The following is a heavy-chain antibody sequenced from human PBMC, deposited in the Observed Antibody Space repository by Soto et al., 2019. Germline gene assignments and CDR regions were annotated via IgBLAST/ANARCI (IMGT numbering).Heavy chain of an antibody. CDR1: GGTFSSYA. CDR2: IIPIFGTA. D-gene: IGHD3-22*01. J-gene: IGHJ6*02. CDR3: ARDILPYYYDSSGYYSPFYYYGMDV. Sequence: SVKVSCKASGGTFSSYAISWVRQAPGQGLEWMGGIIPIFGTANYAQKFQGRVTITANESTSTAYMELSSLRSEDTAVYYCARDILPYYYDSSGYYSPFYYYGMDVWGQGTTVTVSS. V-gene: IGHV1-69*13.